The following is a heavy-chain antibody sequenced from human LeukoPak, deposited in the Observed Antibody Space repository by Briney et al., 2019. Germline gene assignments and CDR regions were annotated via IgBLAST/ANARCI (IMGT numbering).Heavy chain of an antibody. J-gene: IGHJ4*02. V-gene: IGHV3-23*01. D-gene: IGHD2-8*02. CDR2: IFPSGGEI. CDR3: ATYRQVLLPFES. Sequence: GGSLRLSCAASGFTFSTFAMIGVRQPPGQGLGWVSSIFPSGGEIHYADSVRRRFTISRDNSKSTLSLQMNSLRAEDTAIYYCATYRQVLLPFESWGQGTLVTVSS. CDR1: GFTFSTFA.